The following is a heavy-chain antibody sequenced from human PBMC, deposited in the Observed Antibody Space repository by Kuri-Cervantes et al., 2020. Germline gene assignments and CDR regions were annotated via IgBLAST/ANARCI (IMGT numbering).Heavy chain of an antibody. CDR1: RYTFTSYY. Sequence: ASVKVSCKASRYTFTSYYIHWLRQAPGQGLEWMGMITPSGGRATYAQKFQGRVTMTRDTSTSTVYMELSSLRSEDAAVYYCARGGSGLMDGRAFDIWGQGTMVTVSS. J-gene: IGHJ3*02. V-gene: IGHV1-46*01. D-gene: IGHD2-2*03. CDR2: ITPSGGRA. CDR3: ARGGSGLMDGRAFDI.